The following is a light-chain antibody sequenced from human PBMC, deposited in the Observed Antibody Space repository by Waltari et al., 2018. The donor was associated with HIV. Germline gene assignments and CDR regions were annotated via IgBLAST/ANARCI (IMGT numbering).Light chain of an antibody. Sequence: QSVLTQPPSASGTPGQRVTISCSDSPSNIGHTPVTWYQQFPGSAPKLLLDSNSQRPLGVPDRFSGSKSGSSASLAISGPQADDEAHYYCASWDDTLGVVFGGGTTLTVL. CDR1: PSNIGHTP. V-gene: IGLV1-44*01. CDR3: ASWDDTLGVV. CDR2: SNS. J-gene: IGLJ2*01.